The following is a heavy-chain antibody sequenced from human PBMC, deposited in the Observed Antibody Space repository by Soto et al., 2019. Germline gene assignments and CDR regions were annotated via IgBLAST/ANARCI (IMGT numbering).Heavy chain of an antibody. CDR3: ETVKEIFGIGDLSYYYYHMDV. Sequence: PSETLSLTCTVSGGSISSYYWSWIRQPPGKGLEWIGYIYYSGSTNYNPSLKSRVTISVDTSKNQFSLKLSSVTAADTAVYYCETVKEIFGIGDLSYYYYHMDVWGNWPTVTVSS. V-gene: IGHV4-59*01. CDR1: GGSISSYY. D-gene: IGHD3-3*01. CDR2: IYYSGST. J-gene: IGHJ6*03.